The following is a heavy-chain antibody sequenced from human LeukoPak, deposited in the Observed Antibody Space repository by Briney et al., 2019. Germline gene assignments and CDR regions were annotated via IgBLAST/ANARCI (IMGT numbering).Heavy chain of an antibody. CDR2: ISSSGSRTI. Sequence: GGSLRLSCAAAGFTFSSFRLNWVRQAPGKGLEWVSYISSSGSRTIYYADSVKGRFTISRDDAKNSVYLQMNSLRDEDTAVYYCARAGSGWFFDYWGQGTLVAVPS. CDR3: ARAGSGWFFDY. V-gene: IGHV3-48*02. D-gene: IGHD6-19*01. CDR1: GFTFSSFR. J-gene: IGHJ4*02.